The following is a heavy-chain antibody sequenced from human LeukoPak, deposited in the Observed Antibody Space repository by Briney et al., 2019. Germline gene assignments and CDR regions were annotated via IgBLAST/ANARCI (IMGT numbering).Heavy chain of an antibody. CDR3: ARGGAYCGGDCYYPYYYYYGMDV. D-gene: IGHD2-21*02. CDR2: MNPNSGNT. V-gene: IGHV1-8*01. J-gene: IGHJ6*02. CDR1: GYTFTSYD. Sequence: ASVKVSCKASGYTFTSYDINWVRQATGQGLEWMGWMNPNSGNTGYAQKFQGRATMTRNTSISTAYMELSSLRSEDTAVYYCARGGAYCGGDCYYPYYYYYGMDVWGQGTTVTVSS.